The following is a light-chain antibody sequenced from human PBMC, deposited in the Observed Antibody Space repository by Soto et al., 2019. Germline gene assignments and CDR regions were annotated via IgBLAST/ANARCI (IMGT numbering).Light chain of an antibody. V-gene: IGKV3-15*01. CDR2: RSS. J-gene: IGKJ1*01. CDR1: HYVYSN. CDR3: QQSQNVWT. Sequence: EIVMTQSPATLSVSPGERATLSCTASHYVYSNVAWVQQRPGRAPRLLIYRSSARATGTPARFSVSGSGTEFTLTITSLQAEDFSPYYCQQSQNVWTFGQGPVVEI.